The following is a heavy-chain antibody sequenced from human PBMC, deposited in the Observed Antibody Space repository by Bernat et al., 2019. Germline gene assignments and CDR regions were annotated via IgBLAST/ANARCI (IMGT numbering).Heavy chain of an antibody. CDR3: AKPVGVAYNWFDP. J-gene: IGHJ5*02. V-gene: IGHV3-74*01. CDR2: IKGDGSSA. D-gene: IGHD1-26*01. Sequence: EVQLVESGGGLVQTGGSLRLSCAASGFTFSAYWMHWVRQAPGEGLIWVSRIKGDGSSATYADSVKGRFTISRDNAKNTLYLQMNSLRVEDTAIHYCAKPVGVAYNWFDPWGQGTLVTVSS. CDR1: GFTFSAYW.